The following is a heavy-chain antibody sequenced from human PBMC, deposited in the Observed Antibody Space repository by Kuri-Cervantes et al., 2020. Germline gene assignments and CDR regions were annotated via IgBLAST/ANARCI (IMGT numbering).Heavy chain of an antibody. CDR3: ARELARNYYYGMDV. CDR2: ISSSSSSTI. D-gene: IGHD3-3*02. J-gene: IGHJ6*02. V-gene: IGHV3-48*04. Sequence: GGSLRLSCAASGFTFSSYGMHWVRQAPGKGLEWVSYISSSSSSTIYYADSVKGRFTISRDNAKNSLYLQMNSLRAEDTAVYYCARELARNYYYGMDVWGQGTTVTVSS. CDR1: GFTFSSYG.